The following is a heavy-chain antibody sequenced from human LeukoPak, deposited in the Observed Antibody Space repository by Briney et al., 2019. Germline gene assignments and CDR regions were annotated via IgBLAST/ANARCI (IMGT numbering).Heavy chain of an antibody. CDR3: ARELRYCSGGSCFSYGMDV. CDR2: IKHDESEK. Sequence: GGSLRLSCAASGFAFSAYFITWVRQAPGKGLEWVATIKHDESEKYYVDSVKGRFTISRDNSKNTLYLQMNSLRAEDTAVYYCARELRYCSGGSCFSYGMDVWGQGTTVTVSS. V-gene: IGHV3-7*01. J-gene: IGHJ6*02. CDR1: GFAFSAYF. D-gene: IGHD2-15*01.